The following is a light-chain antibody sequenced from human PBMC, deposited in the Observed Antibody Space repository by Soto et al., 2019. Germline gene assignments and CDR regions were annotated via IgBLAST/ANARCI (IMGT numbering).Light chain of an antibody. J-gene: IGLJ2*01. V-gene: IGLV2-14*01. CDR3: SSYTSSSPRV. CDR2: DVS. Sequence: QSALTQPASVSGSPGQSITISCTGTSSDVGGYNYPSWYQQHPGKAPKLMIYDVSNRPSGVSNRFSGSKSGNTASLTISGLQAEDEADYYCSSYTSSSPRVFGGGTKLTVL. CDR1: SSDVGGYNY.